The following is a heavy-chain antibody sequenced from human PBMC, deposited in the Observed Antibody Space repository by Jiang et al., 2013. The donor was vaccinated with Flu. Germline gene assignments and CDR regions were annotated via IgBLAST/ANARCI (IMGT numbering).Heavy chain of an antibody. CDR2: IYYSGST. V-gene: IGHV4-59*13. CDR1: GGSISSYY. CDR3: ARFYDSSGYYAFDI. J-gene: IGHJ3*02. Sequence: SLTCTVSGGSISSYYWSWIRQPPGKGLEWIGYIYYSGSTNYNPSLKSRVTISVDTSKNQFSLKLSSVTAADTAVYYCARFYDSSGYYAFDIWGQGTMVTVSS. D-gene: IGHD3-22*01.